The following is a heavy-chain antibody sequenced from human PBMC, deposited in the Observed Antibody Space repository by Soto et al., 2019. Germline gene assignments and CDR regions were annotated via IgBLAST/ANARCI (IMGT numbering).Heavy chain of an antibody. CDR3: AKDRRAMNWYFDL. Sequence: EVQLVESGGGLGQPGTSLRLSCAASGFTFDDFAMHWVRQAPGKGLEWVAGINWNSRSIDYADSVKGRFIISRHNAKKSIYLQLNNLRTADTAFYYCAKDRRAMNWYFDLWGRGTLVVVSS. CDR2: INWNSRSI. CDR1: GFTFDDFA. V-gene: IGHV3-9*01. J-gene: IGHJ2*01.